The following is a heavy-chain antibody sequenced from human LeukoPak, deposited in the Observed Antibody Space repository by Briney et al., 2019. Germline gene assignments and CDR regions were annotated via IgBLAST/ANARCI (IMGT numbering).Heavy chain of an antibody. CDR1: GFTFSSYW. D-gene: IGHD3-10*01. Sequence: PGGSLRLSCAASGFTFSSYWMSWVRQAPGKGLEWVANIKQDGSEKYYVDSVKGRFTISRDNAKNSLYLQMNSLRAEDTAVYYCARVSGVYLWFGEDPPAYYFDYWGQGTLVTVSS. CDR2: IKQDGSEK. J-gene: IGHJ4*02. CDR3: ARVSGVYLWFGEDPPAYYFDY. V-gene: IGHV3-7*01.